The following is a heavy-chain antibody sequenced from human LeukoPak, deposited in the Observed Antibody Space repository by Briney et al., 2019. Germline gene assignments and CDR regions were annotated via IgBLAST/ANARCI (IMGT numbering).Heavy chain of an antibody. CDR3: AKMPAYYYDSSGYTFHFDY. D-gene: IGHD3-22*01. Sequence: GGSLRLSCAASAITFATYAMSWVRQAPGKGLEWVASISGSGGSTHYADSVRGRFTISRDNSESTLYLQMNSLRAEDTAIYYCAKMPAYYYDSSGYTFHFDYWGQGTLVTVSS. V-gene: IGHV3-23*01. CDR2: ISGSGGST. J-gene: IGHJ4*02. CDR1: AITFATYA.